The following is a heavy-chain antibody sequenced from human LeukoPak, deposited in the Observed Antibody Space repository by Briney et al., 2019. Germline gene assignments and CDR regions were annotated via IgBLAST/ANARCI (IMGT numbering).Heavy chain of an antibody. CDR2: LCPGDSDI. Sequence: NRGESLKISCQGSGFSFTTYWIAWVRQMPGRGLECMGILCPGDSDIRYSPSFQGQVTISADKSISTAYLQWSSLKASDTAMYYCARLGNNGDLGAFDIWGQGTMVTVSS. CDR1: GFSFTTYW. V-gene: IGHV5-51*01. J-gene: IGHJ3*02. D-gene: IGHD1/OR15-1a*01. CDR3: ARLGNNGDLGAFDI.